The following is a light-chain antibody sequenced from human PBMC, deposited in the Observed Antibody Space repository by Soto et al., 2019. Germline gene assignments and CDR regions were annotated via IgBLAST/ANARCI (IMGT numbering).Light chain of an antibody. CDR3: QQYNNWPPIT. J-gene: IGKJ5*01. Sequence: EIVLTPSPGTLSLSPGERATLSCRASQSVSNNYLAWYQQKPGQAPRLLIYGASNRAAGIPDRFSGSGSGTEFTLTISSLRSEDFAVYYCQQYNNWPPITFGQGTRLENK. CDR1: QSVSNN. CDR2: GAS. V-gene: IGKV3D-15*01.